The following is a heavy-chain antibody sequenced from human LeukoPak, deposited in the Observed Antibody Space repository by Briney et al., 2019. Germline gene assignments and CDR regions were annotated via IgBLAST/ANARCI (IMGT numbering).Heavy chain of an antibody. J-gene: IGHJ3*02. V-gene: IGHV4-34*01. CDR1: GGSFSGYY. CDR2: INHSGST. Sequence: PSETLSLTCAVYGGSFSGYYWSWIRQPPGKGREWIGEINHSGSTNYNPSLKSRVTISVDTSTNQFSLKLSSVTAADTAVYYCARRMNYYDSSGYYWSAFDIWGQGTMVTVSS. CDR3: ARRMNYYDSSGYYWSAFDI. D-gene: IGHD3-22*01.